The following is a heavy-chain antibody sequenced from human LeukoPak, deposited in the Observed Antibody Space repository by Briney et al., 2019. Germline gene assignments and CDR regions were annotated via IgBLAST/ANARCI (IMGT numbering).Heavy chain of an antibody. CDR1: SGSISSSSYY. CDR3: GRDLEGDTSGMGY. CDR2: IYYSGST. J-gene: IGHJ4*02. D-gene: IGHD1-26*01. Sequence: SETLSLTYTVSSGSISSSSYYWGWIRQPPGKGLEWIGNIYYSGSTYYNPSLKSRVTISVDTSKNQFSLKLRSVTAADTAVYYCGRDLEGDTSGMGYWGQGTLVTVSS. V-gene: IGHV4-39*07.